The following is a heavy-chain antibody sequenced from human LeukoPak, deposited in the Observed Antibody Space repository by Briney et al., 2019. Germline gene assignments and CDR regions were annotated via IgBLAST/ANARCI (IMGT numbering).Heavy chain of an antibody. CDR1: GGSISSYY. D-gene: IGHD3-22*01. CDR3: AREQDSSGYYNDAFDI. CDR2: IYYSGST. J-gene: IGHJ3*02. Sequence: SETLSLTCTVSGGSISSYYWSWIRQPPGKGLEWIGYIYYSGSTNYNPSLKSRVTISVDTSMNQFSLKLSSVTAADTAVYYCAREQDSSGYYNDAFDIWGQGTMVTVSS. V-gene: IGHV4-59*01.